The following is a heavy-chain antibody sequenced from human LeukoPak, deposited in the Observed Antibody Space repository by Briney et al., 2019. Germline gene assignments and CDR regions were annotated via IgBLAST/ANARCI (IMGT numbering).Heavy chain of an antibody. V-gene: IGHV3-30*02. CDR3: AKASHLYGSGSYYFDY. CDR1: GFTFSSYG. CDR2: IRYDGSNQ. Sequence: GGSLRLSCAASGFTFSSYGMHWVRQSPGKGLEWVAFIRYDGSNQYYADSVKGRFTISRDNSKNTLYLQMNSLRAEDTAVYYCAKASHLYGSGSYYFDYWGQGTLVTVSS. D-gene: IGHD3-10*01. J-gene: IGHJ4*02.